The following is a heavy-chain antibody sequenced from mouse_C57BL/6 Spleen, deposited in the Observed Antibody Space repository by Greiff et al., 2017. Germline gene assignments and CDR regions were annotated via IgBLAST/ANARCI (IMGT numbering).Heavy chain of an antibody. Sequence: VQLQQPGAELVKPGASVKLSCKASGYTFTSYWMHWVKQRPGQGLEWIGMIHPNSGSTNYNEKFKSKATLTVDKSCSTAYMQLSSLTSEDSAVYYCAVTTVPDAMDYWGQGTSVTVSS. CDR2: IHPNSGST. V-gene: IGHV1-64*01. D-gene: IGHD1-1*01. CDR1: GYTFTSYW. CDR3: AVTTVPDAMDY. J-gene: IGHJ4*01.